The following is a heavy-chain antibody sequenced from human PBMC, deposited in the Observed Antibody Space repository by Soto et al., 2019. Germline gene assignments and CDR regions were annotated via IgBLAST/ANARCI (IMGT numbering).Heavy chain of an antibody. CDR3: AKDEYYYSRSGYYIFDS. V-gene: IGHV3-30*18. CDR2: ISHDGTNK. Sequence: PGGSLRLSCEVSGVPFSAYGMHWVRQAPGKGLEWAAAISHDGTNKNYGDSVKGRFTISRDNSKKTLYLQMNSLRPEDTALYYCAKDEYYYSRSGYYIFDSWGQGTLVTVSS. CDR1: GVPFSAYG. D-gene: IGHD3-22*01. J-gene: IGHJ4*02.